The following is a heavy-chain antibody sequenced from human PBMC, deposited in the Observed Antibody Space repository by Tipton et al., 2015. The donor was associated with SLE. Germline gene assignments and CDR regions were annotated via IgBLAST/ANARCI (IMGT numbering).Heavy chain of an antibody. Sequence: SLRLSCAASGFTFSRYWMSWVRQAPGKGLEWVSSISSSGDHIYYADSVKGRFSISRDNAKNSLYLQMNSLRADDTAVYYCARDYDFWYPYYTAIGYYTGMDVWGQGATVTVSS. V-gene: IGHV3-21*03. CDR2: ISSSGDHI. D-gene: IGHD3-3*01. CDR1: GFTFSRYW. CDR3: ARDYDFWYPYYTAIGYYTGMDV. J-gene: IGHJ6*02.